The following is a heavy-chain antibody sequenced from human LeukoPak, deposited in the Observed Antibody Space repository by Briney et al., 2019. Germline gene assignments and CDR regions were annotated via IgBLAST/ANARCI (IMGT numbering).Heavy chain of an antibody. J-gene: IGHJ4*02. CDR1: GFTFSSYA. D-gene: IGHD6-19*01. CDR2: ISYDGSNK. Sequence: PGGSLRLSCAASGFTFSSYAMHWVRQAPGKGLEWVAVISYDGSNKYYADSVKGRFTISRDNSKNTLYLQMNSLRAEDTAVYYCARGTPYSSGWFDYWGQGTLVTVSS. V-gene: IGHV3-30-3*01. CDR3: ARGTPYSSGWFDY.